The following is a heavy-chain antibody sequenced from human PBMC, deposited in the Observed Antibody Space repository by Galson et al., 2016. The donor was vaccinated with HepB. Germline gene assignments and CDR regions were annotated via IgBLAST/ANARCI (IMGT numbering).Heavy chain of an antibody. V-gene: IGHV1-2*04. CDR3: ARSSGSYDQPFDY. Sequence: SVKVSCKASGYTFTDYYIHWVRQAPGQGLEWMGRVNPKTGGTNSAQKFQGWVTMSRDTSIITAYMELSRLRSDDTAVYYWARSSGSYDQPFDYWGQGTLVTVSP. CDR2: VNPKTGGT. J-gene: IGHJ4*02. CDR1: GYTFTDYY. D-gene: IGHD3-22*01.